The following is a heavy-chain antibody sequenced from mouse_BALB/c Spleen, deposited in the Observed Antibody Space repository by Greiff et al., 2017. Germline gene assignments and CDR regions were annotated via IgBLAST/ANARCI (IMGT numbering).Heavy chain of an antibody. CDR1: GYSITSGYY. V-gene: IGHV3-6*02. CDR2: ISYDGSN. J-gene: IGHJ2*01. Sequence: DVKLQESGPGLVKPSQSLSLTCSVTGYSITSGYYWNWIRQFPGNKLEWMGYISYDGSNNYNPSLKNRISITRDTSKNQFFLKLNSVTTEDTATYYCARRGIEISYYGSSYYFDYWGQGTTLTVSS. CDR3: ARRGIEISYYGSSYYFDY. D-gene: IGHD1-1*01.